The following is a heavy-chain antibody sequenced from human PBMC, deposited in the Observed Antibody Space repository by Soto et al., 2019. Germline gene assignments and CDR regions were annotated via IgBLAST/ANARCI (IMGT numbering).Heavy chain of an antibody. D-gene: IGHD3-3*02. CDR1: GGSTTTYY. CDR3: ARGTRLHFVGAYYFDH. CDR2: IFFSGSA. J-gene: IGHJ4*02. V-gene: IGHV4-59*12. Sequence: SETLSLTCTVSGGSTTTYYWSWIRQPPGQGLEWIGYIFFSGSAKYNSSLESRVTISVDTSKNQFSLEMSSLTAADTAVYYCARGTRLHFVGAYYFDHWGQGALVTAPQ.